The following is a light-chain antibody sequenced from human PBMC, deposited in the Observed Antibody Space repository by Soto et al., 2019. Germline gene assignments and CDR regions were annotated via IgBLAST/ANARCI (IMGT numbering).Light chain of an antibody. J-gene: IGKJ2*01. CDR2: GAS. V-gene: IGKV1-17*01. Sequence: DIQMTQSPSSLSTSVGDRVTITCRASQDIRDDLGWYQQKPGKAPKRLIYGASRLQSGVPSRFSGSGSGTGFTLTISRLQPEDFATYYCQRTFSSPYTFAQGTKLEI. CDR3: QRTFSSPYT. CDR1: QDIRDD.